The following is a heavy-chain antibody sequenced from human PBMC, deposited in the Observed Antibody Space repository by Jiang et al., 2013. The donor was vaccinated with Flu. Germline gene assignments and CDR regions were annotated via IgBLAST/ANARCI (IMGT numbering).Heavy chain of an antibody. CDR1: GFSVTSAGVT. J-gene: IGHJ3*02. CDR3: AHSPPQYFGWVSGHPEAFDM. D-gene: IGHD6-19*01. Sequence: KPTQTLTLTCTFSGFSVTSAGVTVGWIRQPPGKALEWLALIYWSDNKRYNPSLQNRISVTKDSSKNQVVLTMTNMHPVDTGTYYCAHSPPQYFGWVSGHPEAFDMWGQGTMVTVSS. V-gene: IGHV2-5*01. CDR2: IYWSDNK.